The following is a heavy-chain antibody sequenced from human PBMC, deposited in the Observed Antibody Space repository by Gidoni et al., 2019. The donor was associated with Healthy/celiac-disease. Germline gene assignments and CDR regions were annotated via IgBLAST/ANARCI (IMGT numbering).Heavy chain of an antibody. CDR3: ARGYSSEFSY. D-gene: IGHD6-6*01. CDR2: PNSGNT. V-gene: IGHV1-8*01. J-gene: IGHJ4*02. Sequence: PNSGNTGYAQKFQGRVTMTRNTSISTAYMELSSLRSEDTAVYYCARGYSSEFSYWGQGTLVTVSS.